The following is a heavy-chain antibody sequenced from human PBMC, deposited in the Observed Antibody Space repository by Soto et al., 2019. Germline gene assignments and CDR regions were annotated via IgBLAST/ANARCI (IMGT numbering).Heavy chain of an antibody. CDR2: IYNSGST. CDR1: GGSVSSGNQY. D-gene: IGHD6-19*01. V-gene: IGHV4-61*01. CDR3: ASGSSVSAYIDS. Sequence: QVQLQESGPGLVKPSETLSLTCTVSGGSVSSGNQYWSWIRQPPGKGLEWIGYIYNSGSTDYNTSLKSRVSISVDTSKNQFSLNLSSVTAADTAMYLCASGSSVSAYIDSWGQGTLVTVSS. J-gene: IGHJ4*02.